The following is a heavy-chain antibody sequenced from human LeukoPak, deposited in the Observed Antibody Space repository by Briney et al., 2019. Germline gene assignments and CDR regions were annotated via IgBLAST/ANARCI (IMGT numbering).Heavy chain of an antibody. V-gene: IGHV1-2*02. CDR3: ARDVRLGDCSSTSCDTGGYYMDV. CDR2: INPNSGGT. J-gene: IGHJ6*03. CDR1: GYTFIGNY. Sequence: ASVKASCKASGYTFIGNYMHCVRQAPGQGLEWMGWINPNSGGTNYAQKFQGRVTMTRDTSISTAYMELSRLRSDDTAVYCCARDVRLGDCSSTSCDTGGYYMDVWGKGTTVTVSS. D-gene: IGHD2-2*02.